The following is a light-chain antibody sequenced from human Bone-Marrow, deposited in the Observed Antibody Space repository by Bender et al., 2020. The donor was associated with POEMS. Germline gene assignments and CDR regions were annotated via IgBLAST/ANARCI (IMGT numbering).Light chain of an antibody. Sequence: QSALTQPASVSGSPGQSITISCTGTNSDIGAYNYVSWYQQRPGKAPELIIYDVNARPSGVSNRFSGSKSDNTASLTISGLQAEDEADYYCSSYTSSSTRVFGGGTKLTVL. V-gene: IGLV2-14*01. CDR1: NSDIGAYNY. J-gene: IGLJ3*02. CDR3: SSYTSSSTRV. CDR2: DVN.